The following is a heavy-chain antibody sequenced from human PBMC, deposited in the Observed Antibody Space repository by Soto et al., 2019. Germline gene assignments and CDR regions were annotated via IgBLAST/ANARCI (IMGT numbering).Heavy chain of an antibody. CDR3: AREFGTEIESIYYGSGSYSY. Sequence: GGSLRLSCAASGFTFSSYSMNWVRQAPWKGLEWVSSISSSSSYIYYADSVKGRFTISRDNAKNSLYLQMNSLRAEDTAVYYCAREFGTEIESIYYGSGSYSYWGQGTLVTVSS. J-gene: IGHJ4*02. CDR1: GFTFSSYS. D-gene: IGHD3-10*01. V-gene: IGHV3-21*01. CDR2: ISSSSSYI.